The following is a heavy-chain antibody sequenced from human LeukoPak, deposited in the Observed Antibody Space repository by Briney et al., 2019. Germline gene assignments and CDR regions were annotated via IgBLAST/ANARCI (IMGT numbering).Heavy chain of an antibody. D-gene: IGHD6-19*01. CDR2: ISGSDSST. J-gene: IGHJ4*02. CDR1: GFTFSNYA. V-gene: IGHV3-23*01. Sequence: GGSLRLSCAASGFTFSNYAMSWVRQAPGKGLEWVSTISGSDSSTYYADSVKGRFTISRDNSKNTPFLQMNSLRAEDTAVFYCAKATDRSGWYSAIDYWGQGTLVPVSS. CDR3: AKATDRSGWYSAIDY.